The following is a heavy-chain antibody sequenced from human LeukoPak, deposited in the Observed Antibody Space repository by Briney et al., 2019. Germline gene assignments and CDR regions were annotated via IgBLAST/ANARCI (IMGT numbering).Heavy chain of an antibody. CDR1: GFTFSSYA. CDR3: ANDGEGENAFDY. J-gene: IGHJ4*02. Sequence: LGGSLRLSCAASGFTFSSYAMSWVRQAPGKGLEWVSVISGRGGNTCYADSVKGRFTVSRDNSKNTLYLQMNSLRAEDTAVYYCANDGEGENAFDYWGQGTLVTVSS. V-gene: IGHV3-23*01. D-gene: IGHD2-21*01. CDR2: ISGRGGNT.